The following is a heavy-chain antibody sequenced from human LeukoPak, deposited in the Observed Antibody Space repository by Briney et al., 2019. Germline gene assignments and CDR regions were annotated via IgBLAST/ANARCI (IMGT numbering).Heavy chain of an antibody. V-gene: IGHV4-31*03. D-gene: IGHD2-2*01. CDR1: GGSISSGGYY. CDR3: ARGGAIGRYCSSTSCTNWFDP. J-gene: IGHJ5*02. Sequence: SETLSLTCTVSGGSISSGGYYWSWIRQHPGKGLEWIGYIYYSGSTYYNPSLKSRATISVDTSKNQFSLKLSSVTAADTAVYYCARGGAIGRYCSSTSCTNWFDPWGQGTLVTVSS. CDR2: IYYSGST.